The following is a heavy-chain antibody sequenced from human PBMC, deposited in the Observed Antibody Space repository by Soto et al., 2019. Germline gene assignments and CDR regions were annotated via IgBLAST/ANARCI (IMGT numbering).Heavy chain of an antibody. J-gene: IGHJ3*01. CDR2: THPGESET. V-gene: IGHV5-51*01. Sequence: GESLKISCQASGYSFTTYWIAWVRQKPGKGLEWMGITHPGESETRYSPSFHGQVTISADKSISTAYLQWSSLKASDTAMYFCARLPGVRGVFDGFNVWGQGTMVTVSS. CDR1: GYSFTTYW. D-gene: IGHD3-10*01. CDR3: ARLPGVRGVFDGFNV.